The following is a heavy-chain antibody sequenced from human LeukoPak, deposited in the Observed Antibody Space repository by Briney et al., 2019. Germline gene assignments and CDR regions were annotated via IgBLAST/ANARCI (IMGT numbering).Heavy chain of an antibody. CDR3: AREARGGSTYFDN. CDR2: INHSGST. J-gene: IGHJ4*02. CDR1: GRSFSGYY. V-gene: IGHV4-34*01. D-gene: IGHD1-26*01. Sequence: SETLSLTCAVYGRSFSGYYWSWIRQPPGKGLGWIGEINHSGSTNYNLSLKSRVTMSVDTSKSQFSLRLSSVTAADTAVYYCAREARGGSTYFDNWGQGTLVTVSS.